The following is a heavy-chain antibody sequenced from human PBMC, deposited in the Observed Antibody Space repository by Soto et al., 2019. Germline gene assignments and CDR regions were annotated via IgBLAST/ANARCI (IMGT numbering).Heavy chain of an antibody. CDR1: GFTFSSYA. D-gene: IGHD6-19*01. CDR2: ISYDGSNK. Sequence: QVQLVESGGGVVQPGRSLRLSCAASGFTFSSYAMHWVRQAPGKGLEWVAVISYDGSNKYYADSVKGRFTISRDNSKNTLYLQMNSLRAEDTAVYYCASPPSSGWLYFDYWGQGTLVTVSS. CDR3: ASPPSSGWLYFDY. V-gene: IGHV3-30-3*01. J-gene: IGHJ4*02.